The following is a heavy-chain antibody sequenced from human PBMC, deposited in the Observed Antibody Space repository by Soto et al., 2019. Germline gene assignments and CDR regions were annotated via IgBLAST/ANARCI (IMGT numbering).Heavy chain of an antibody. J-gene: IGHJ6*02. CDR1: GGTFNKFA. V-gene: IGHV1-69*13. CDR3: ARRYCASDNCPLFYYFVDL. D-gene: IGHD2-21*02. CDR2: IIPVFRSA. Sequence: SVKVSCKASGGTFNKFAFSWVRQAPGQGFEWMGGIIPVFRSANYAQRFRGRITITADEYTSTVYLYLNDLRSDDTAVYYCARRYCASDNCPLFYYFVDLWGLGTTVTVSS.